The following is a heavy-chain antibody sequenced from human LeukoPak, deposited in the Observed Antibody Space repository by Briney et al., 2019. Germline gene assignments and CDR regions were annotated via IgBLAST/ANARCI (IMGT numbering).Heavy chain of an antibody. CDR3: ARVTLRIVVEYYYGMDV. J-gene: IGHJ6*02. D-gene: IGHD3-22*01. CDR1: GYTFTGYY. Sequence: GSVKVSCKSSGYTFTGYYMHWVRQAPGHGLEWMGWINPNSAGTNYAQKFQGRVTMTRDTSISTAYMELSRLRSDDTAVYYCARVTLRIVVEYYYGMDVWGQGTTVTVSS. V-gene: IGHV1-2*02. CDR2: INPNSAGT.